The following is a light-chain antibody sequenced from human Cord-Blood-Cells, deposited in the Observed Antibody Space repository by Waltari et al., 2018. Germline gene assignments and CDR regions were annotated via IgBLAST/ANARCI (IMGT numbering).Light chain of an antibody. CDR3: SSYTSSSTLE. Sequence: QSALTQPASVSGSPGQSITISCTGTSSDVGGYNYVSWYQQHPGKAPKLMIYEVSHRPSGVSSRFSGSKSGNTASLTISVLQAEDEADYYCSSYTSSSTLEFGGGTNLTVL. CDR2: EVS. CDR1: SSDVGGYNY. V-gene: IGLV2-14*01. J-gene: IGLJ3*02.